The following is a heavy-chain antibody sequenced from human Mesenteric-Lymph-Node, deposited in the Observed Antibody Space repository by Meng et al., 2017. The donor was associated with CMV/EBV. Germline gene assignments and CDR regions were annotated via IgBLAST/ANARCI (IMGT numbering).Heavy chain of an antibody. CDR3: AKALGIAARRGGNYFDY. D-gene: IGHD6-6*01. CDR2: ISGSGGST. J-gene: IGHJ4*02. CDR1: GFTFSNYA. Sequence: GGSLRLSCAASGFTFSNYAMNWVRQAPGKGLEWVSTISGSGGSTYFADSVKGRFTISRDNSKNTLYLQMNSLRAEDTAVYYCAKALGIAARRGGNYFDYWGQGTLVTVSS. V-gene: IGHV3-23*01.